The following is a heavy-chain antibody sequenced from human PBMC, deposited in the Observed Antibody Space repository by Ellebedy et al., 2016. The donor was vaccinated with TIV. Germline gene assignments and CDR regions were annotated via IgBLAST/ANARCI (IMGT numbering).Heavy chain of an antibody. D-gene: IGHD3-22*01. Sequence: SLKISXAASGFTFDDYAMHWVRQAPGKGLEWVSGISWNSGSIGYADSVKGRFTISRDNAKNSLYLQMNSLGAEDTALYYCACGGYDSSGYYRDYYYMDVWGKGTTVTVSS. CDR2: ISWNSGSI. CDR3: ACGGYDSSGYYRDYYYMDV. V-gene: IGHV3-9*01. J-gene: IGHJ6*03. CDR1: GFTFDDYA.